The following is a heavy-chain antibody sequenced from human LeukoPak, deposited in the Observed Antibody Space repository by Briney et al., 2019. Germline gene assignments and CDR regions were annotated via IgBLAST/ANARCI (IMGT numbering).Heavy chain of an antibody. CDR3: AREGNNYDYVWGSYRHFDY. CDR1: GGSISDYF. J-gene: IGHJ4*02. CDR2: VFYNGST. Sequence: SETLSLTCTVSGGSISDYFWSWIRQPPGKGLEWVGYVFYNGSTYYNPSLKSRVTISVDTSKNQFSLKLSSVTAADTAVYYCAREGNNYDYVWGSYRHFDYWGQGTLVAVSS. V-gene: IGHV4-59*12. D-gene: IGHD3-16*02.